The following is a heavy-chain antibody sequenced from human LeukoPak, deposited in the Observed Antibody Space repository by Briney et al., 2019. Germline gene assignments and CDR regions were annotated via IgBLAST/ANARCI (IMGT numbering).Heavy chain of an antibody. CDR1: GGSNSSYY. CDR3: ARDNPVAGNRGIDY. V-gene: IGHV4-4*07. D-gene: IGHD6-19*01. Sequence: SETLPLTCTVSGGSNSSYYWSWIRQPAGKGLEWLGRIYTTGSSNYNPSLKSRVTMSVDTSKNQFSLKLSSVTAADTAVYYCARDNPVAGNRGIDYWGQGTLVTVSS. CDR2: IYTTGSS. J-gene: IGHJ4*02.